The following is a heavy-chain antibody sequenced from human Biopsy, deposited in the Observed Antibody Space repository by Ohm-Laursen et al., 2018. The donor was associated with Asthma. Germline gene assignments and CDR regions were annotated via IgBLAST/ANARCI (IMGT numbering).Heavy chain of an antibody. CDR1: GYNFISFA. D-gene: IGHD3-9*01. CDR3: ARTYYDFLTGQVKDVFGV. V-gene: IGHV1-3*04. CDR2: VNTGNGDT. J-gene: IGHJ3*01. Sequence: VASVKVSCIASGYNFISFAIHWVRQAPGQRLECMFWVNTGNGDTKYSQKFQGRVTITRDTSASTAYMELRSLRSVDTATYYCARTYYDFLTGQVKDVFGVWGQGTMVSVSS.